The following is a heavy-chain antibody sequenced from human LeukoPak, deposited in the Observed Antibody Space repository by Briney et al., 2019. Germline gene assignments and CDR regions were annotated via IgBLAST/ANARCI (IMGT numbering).Heavy chain of an antibody. Sequence: ASVKVSCKASGYTFTSYGISWVRQAPGQGLEWMGWISAYNGNTNYAQKVQGKVTMTTDTSTSTAYMELRSLRSDDTAVFYCARDSSEDFYDSSGYYSFDFWGQGTLVTVSS. D-gene: IGHD3-22*01. CDR1: GYTFTSYG. CDR3: ARDSSEDFYDSSGYYSFDF. J-gene: IGHJ4*02. V-gene: IGHV1-18*01. CDR2: ISAYNGNT.